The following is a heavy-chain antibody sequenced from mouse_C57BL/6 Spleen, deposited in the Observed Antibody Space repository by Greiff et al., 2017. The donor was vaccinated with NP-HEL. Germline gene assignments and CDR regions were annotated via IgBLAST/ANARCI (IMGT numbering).Heavy chain of an antibody. Sequence: EVKVEDSWGVVFHPLCSLKLSFAASGFTFSSYAMSWVRQTPEKRLEWVATISDGGSYTYYPDNVKGRFTISRDNAKNNLYLQMSHLKSEDTAMYYCARALLITTVVAPYFDYWGQGTTLTVSS. J-gene: IGHJ2*01. CDR3: ARALLITTVVAPYFDY. D-gene: IGHD1-1*01. V-gene: IGHV5-4*03. CDR1: GFTFSSYA. CDR2: ISDGGSYT.